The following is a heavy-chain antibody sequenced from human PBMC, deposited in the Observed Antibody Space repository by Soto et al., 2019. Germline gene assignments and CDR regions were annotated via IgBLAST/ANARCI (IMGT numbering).Heavy chain of an antibody. D-gene: IGHD6-13*01. CDR1: GFTFGDYA. V-gene: IGHV3-49*03. Sequence: PGGSLRLSCTTSGFTFGDYAMGWFRQAPGEGPQWVAFITSKTYGAKTDYAASVKGRFTISRDDSKSIAYLQMDSLKTEDTAMYHCTTHTRQLTFFDYWGHGTLVTVSS. J-gene: IGHJ4*01. CDR3: TTHTRQLTFFDY. CDR2: ITSKTYGAKT.